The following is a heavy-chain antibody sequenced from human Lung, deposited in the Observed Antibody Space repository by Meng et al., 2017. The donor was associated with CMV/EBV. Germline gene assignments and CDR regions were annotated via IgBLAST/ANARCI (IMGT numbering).Heavy chain of an antibody. Sequence: GESLKISCTASGFTVSSKYMNWVRQAPGKGLEWVSVFYRSGSTYYADSVKGRFTIARDNSKNTLYLQMKSLRVEDKAVYYCASDSSGFYYDVFDIWGQGTMVTVSS. J-gene: IGHJ3*02. CDR2: FYRSGST. V-gene: IGHV3-66*02. CDR3: ASDSSGFYYDVFDI. D-gene: IGHD3-22*01. CDR1: GFTVSSKY.